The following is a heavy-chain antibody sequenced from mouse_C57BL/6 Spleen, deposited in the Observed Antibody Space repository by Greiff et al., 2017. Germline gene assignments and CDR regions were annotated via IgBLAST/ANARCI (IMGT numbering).Heavy chain of an antibody. CDR2: ISSGGSYT. Sequence: EVQRVESGGDLVKPGGSLKLSCAASGFTFSSYGMSWVRQTPDKRLEWVATISSGGSYTYYSDSVKGRFTISRDNTKNTLYLQMCWLKSEDTAMYYCVRHYYGSSHYYAMDYWGQGTSVTVSS. J-gene: IGHJ4*01. CDR1: GFTFSSYG. D-gene: IGHD1-1*01. V-gene: IGHV5-6*01. CDR3: VRHYYGSSHYYAMDY.